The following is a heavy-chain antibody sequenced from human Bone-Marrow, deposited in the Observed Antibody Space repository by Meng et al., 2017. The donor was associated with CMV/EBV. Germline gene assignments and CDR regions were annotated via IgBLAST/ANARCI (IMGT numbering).Heavy chain of an antibody. J-gene: IGHJ4*02. V-gene: IGHV3-48*04. Sequence: GESLKISCVTSGLDFRTYGMDWVRQAPGKGLEWVSHINSGSNNIGYADSVRGRFTISRDIAGNSLHLQMNSLRVEDTGVYYCATDPDGDYDFDYWGQGTLVNVDS. CDR1: GLDFRTYG. CDR3: ATDPDGDYDFDY. CDR2: INSGSNNI. D-gene: IGHD4-17*01.